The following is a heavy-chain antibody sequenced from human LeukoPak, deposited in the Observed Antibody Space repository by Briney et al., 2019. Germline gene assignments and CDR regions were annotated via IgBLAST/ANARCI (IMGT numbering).Heavy chain of an antibody. CDR3: ARGGIPAAMRTRGNWFDP. CDR1: GGSISSSSYY. J-gene: IGHJ5*02. V-gene: IGHV4-39*01. D-gene: IGHD2-2*01. CDR2: IYYSGST. Sequence: SETLSLTCTVSGGSISSSSYYWGWIRQPPGKGLEWIGSIYYSGSTYYNPSLKSRVTISVDTSKNQFSLKLSSVTAADTAVYYCARGGIPAAMRTRGNWFDPWGQGTLVTVSS.